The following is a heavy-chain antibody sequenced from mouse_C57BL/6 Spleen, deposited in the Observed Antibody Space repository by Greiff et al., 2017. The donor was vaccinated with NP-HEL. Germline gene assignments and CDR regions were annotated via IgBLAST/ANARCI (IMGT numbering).Heavy chain of an antibody. D-gene: IGHD1-1*01. V-gene: IGHV1-50*01. Sequence: QVQLKQPGAELVKPGASVKLSCKASGYTFTSYWMQWVKQRPGQGLEWIGEIDPSDSYTNYNQKFKGKATLTVDTSSSTAYMQLSSLTSEDSAVYYCARGEVYYYGSSYFDYWGQGTTLTVSS. CDR1: GYTFTSYW. CDR3: ARGEVYYYGSSYFDY. CDR2: IDPSDSYT. J-gene: IGHJ2*01.